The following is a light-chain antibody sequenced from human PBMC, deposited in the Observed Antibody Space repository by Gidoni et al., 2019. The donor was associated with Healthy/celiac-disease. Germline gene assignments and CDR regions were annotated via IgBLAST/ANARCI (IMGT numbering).Light chain of an antibody. J-gene: IGLJ1*01. CDR1: ALPKQY. Sequence: SYELTQPPSVSVSPGQTARITCSGDALPKQYAYWYQQKPGQAPVLVIYKDSERLSGIPERFSGSSSGTTVTLTISGVQAEDEADYYCQSADSSGTYEVFGTGTKVTVL. CDR3: QSADSSGTYEV. CDR2: KDS. V-gene: IGLV3-25*03.